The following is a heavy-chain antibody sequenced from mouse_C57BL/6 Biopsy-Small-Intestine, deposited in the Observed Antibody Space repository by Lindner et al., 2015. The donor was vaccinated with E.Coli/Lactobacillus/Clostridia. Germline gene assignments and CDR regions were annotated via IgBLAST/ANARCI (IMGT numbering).Heavy chain of an antibody. CDR3: ASDGYDFDY. CDR1: GFNIKDDY. V-gene: IGHV1-22*01. CDR2: INPNNGGT. Sequence: VQLQESGAELVKPGASVTLSCTASGFNIKDDYMHWVKQSPGKSLEWIGYINPNNGGTSYNQKFKGKATLTVNKSSSTAYMELRSLTSEDSAVYYCASDGYDFDYWGRGTTLIVSS. D-gene: IGHD2-3*01. J-gene: IGHJ2*01.